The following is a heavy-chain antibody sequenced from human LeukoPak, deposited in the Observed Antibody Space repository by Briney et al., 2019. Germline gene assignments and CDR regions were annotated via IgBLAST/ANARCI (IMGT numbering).Heavy chain of an antibody. CDR3: ARVGSGSYLFDY. D-gene: IGHD1-26*01. CDR1: GFTFSDYY. J-gene: IGHJ4*02. CDR2: ISSSGSTI. V-gene: IGHV3-11*04. Sequence: GGSLRLSCAASGFTFSDYYMSWIRQAPGKGLEWGSYISSSGSTIYSADSVKGRFTISRDKAKNSLSLQMNSLRAGDTAVYYCARVGSGSYLFDYWGQGTLVTVSS.